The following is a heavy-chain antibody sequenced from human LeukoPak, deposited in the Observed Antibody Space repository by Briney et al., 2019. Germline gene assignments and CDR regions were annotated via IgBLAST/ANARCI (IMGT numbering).Heavy chain of an antibody. CDR1: GFTVSSNY. CDR3: AKDDAWGRFYH. D-gene: IGHD3-16*01. V-gene: IGHV3-23*01. Sequence: GESLRPSCAASGFTVSSNYMSWVRQAPGKGLEWVSAISGSGGSTYYADSVKGRFTISRDNSKNTLYLQMNSLRAEDTAVYYCAKDDAWGRFYHWGQGTLVTVSS. J-gene: IGHJ1*01. CDR2: ISGSGGST.